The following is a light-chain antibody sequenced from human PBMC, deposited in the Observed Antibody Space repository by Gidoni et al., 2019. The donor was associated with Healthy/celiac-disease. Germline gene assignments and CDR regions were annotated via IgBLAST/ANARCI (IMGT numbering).Light chain of an antibody. CDR1: QSGSSSY. CDR2: GAS. Sequence: EIVLPQSPGTLSLSPGERATLSCRASQSGSSSYLAWYQQKPGQAPRLLIDGASRRATGIPDRFSGSGSGTDFTLTISRLEPEDFAVYYCQQYGSSPRTFGGGTKVEIK. CDR3: QQYGSSPRT. J-gene: IGKJ4*01. V-gene: IGKV3-20*01.